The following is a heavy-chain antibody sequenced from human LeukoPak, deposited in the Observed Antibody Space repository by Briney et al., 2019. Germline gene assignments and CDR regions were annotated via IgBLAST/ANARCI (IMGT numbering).Heavy chain of an antibody. J-gene: IGHJ4*02. D-gene: IGHD3-22*01. V-gene: IGHV1-69*04. CDR2: IIPIFGIA. CDR3: ARALEAGGDDSLLGY. Sequence: SVKVSCKASGGTFSSYAISWVRQAPGQGPEWMGRIIPIFGIANYAQKFQGRVTITADKSTSTAYMELSSLRSEDTAVYYCARALEAGGDDSLLGYWGQGTLVTVSS. CDR1: GGTFSSYA.